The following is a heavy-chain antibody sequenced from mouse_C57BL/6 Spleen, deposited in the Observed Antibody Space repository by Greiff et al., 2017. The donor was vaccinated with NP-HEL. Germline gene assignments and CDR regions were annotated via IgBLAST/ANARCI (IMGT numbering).Heavy chain of an antibody. D-gene: IGHD1-1*01. CDR1: GYTFTSYW. CDR3: ARSGVGSSYFDY. Sequence: QVQLKQPGAELVMPGASVKLSCKASGYTFTSYWMHWVKQRPGQGLEWIGEIDPSDSYTNYNQKFKGKSTLTVDKSSSTAYMQLSSLTSEDSAVYYCARSGVGSSYFDYWGQGTTLTVSS. V-gene: IGHV1-69*01. CDR2: IDPSDSYT. J-gene: IGHJ2*01.